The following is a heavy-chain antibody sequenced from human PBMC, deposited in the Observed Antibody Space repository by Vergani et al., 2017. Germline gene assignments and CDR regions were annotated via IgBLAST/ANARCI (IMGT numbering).Heavy chain of an antibody. D-gene: IGHD2-15*01. V-gene: IGHV5-51*01. CDR2: IYPGDSGT. CDR3: ARTLCSGGSCVGYYYYGMDV. CDR1: GYSFTSYW. Sequence: EVQLVPSGAEVKKPGESLKISCKGSGYSFTSYWIGWVRQMPGKGLEWMGIIYPGDSGTGYSPSFQGQVTISADKSISTAYLQWSSLKASDTAMYYCARTLCSGGSCVGYYYYGMDVWGQGTTVTVSS. J-gene: IGHJ6*02.